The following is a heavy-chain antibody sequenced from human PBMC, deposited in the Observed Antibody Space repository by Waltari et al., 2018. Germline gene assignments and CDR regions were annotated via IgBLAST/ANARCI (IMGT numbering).Heavy chain of an antibody. CDR3: AKGNCTNGVCHYYYYGMDV. D-gene: IGHD2-8*01. CDR1: GFSFSNYD. V-gene: IGHV3-23*04. CDR2: IRNSGGST. J-gene: IGHJ6*02. Sequence: EVQLVESGGGLVQPGGSLRLSCAASGFSFSNYDMAWVRQAPGQGREWVSGIRNSGGSTYYADSVKGRFTISRDNSKNTLYLQMNSLRAEDTAVYYCAKGNCTNGVCHYYYYGMDVWGQGTTVTVSS.